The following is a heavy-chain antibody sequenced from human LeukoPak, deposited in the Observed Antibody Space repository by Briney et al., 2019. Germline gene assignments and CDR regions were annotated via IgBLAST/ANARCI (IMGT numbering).Heavy chain of an antibody. D-gene: IGHD5-12*01. CDR3: ARESGYVMDPHYYYGLDV. CDR1: GASLSSHS. Sequence: PSETLSLTCSVSGASLSSHSWSWIRQPPGKGLEWIGFVSYNGTSTYAPSLKSRVTISGDMSKNQFHLNLTSVTVADTAIYYCARESGYVMDPHYYYGLDVWGPGTPVTVSS. J-gene: IGHJ6*02. CDR2: VSYNGTS. V-gene: IGHV4-59*11.